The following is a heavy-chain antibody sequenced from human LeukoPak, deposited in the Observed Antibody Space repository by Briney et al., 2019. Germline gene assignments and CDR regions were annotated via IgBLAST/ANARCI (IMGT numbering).Heavy chain of an antibody. CDR2: IYYSGST. CDR3: ASTYSYGYSYAFDI. D-gene: IGHD5-18*01. J-gene: IGHJ3*02. V-gene: IGHV4-59*01. CDR1: GGSISSYY. Sequence: KPSETLSLTCTVSGGSISSYYWSWIRQPPGKGLEWVGYIYYSGSTNYNPSLKSRVTISVDTSKNQFSLKLSSVTAADTAVYYCASTYSYGYSYAFDIWGQGTMVTVSS.